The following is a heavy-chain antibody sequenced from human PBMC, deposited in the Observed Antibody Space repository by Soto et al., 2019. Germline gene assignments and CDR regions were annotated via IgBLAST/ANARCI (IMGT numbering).Heavy chain of an antibody. J-gene: IGHJ4*02. CDR3: ARQGYY. Sequence: SETLSLTCTVSGVSISDTSYYWGWIRQPPGKGLEWIGTIYLNGNTFYNPSLKSRLTISVDTSKNQISLRLTSVTAADTAVYYCARQGYYWGKGTLVTVSS. CDR2: IYLNGNT. CDR1: GVSISDTSYY. V-gene: IGHV4-39*01.